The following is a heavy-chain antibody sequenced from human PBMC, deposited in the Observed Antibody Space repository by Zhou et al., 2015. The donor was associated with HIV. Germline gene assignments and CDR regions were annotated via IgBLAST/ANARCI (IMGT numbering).Heavy chain of an antibody. J-gene: IGHJ4*02. D-gene: IGHD1-26*01. Sequence: QVQLVQSGVEVKQPGASVKVSCKASGDSFTSYSITWVRQAPGLRLEWMGWISTYNGNTHYAQKLQGRVTMTTDTSTSTAYMELRSLRSDDTAVYYCARGRWEVPDAYWGQGSLVTVS. CDR2: ISTYNGNT. CDR3: ARGRWEVPDAY. V-gene: IGHV1-18*01. CDR1: GDSFTSYS.